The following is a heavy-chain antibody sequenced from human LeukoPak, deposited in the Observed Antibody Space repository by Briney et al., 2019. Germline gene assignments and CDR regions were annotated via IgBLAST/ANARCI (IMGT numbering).Heavy chain of an antibody. J-gene: IGHJ5*01. V-gene: IGHV4-59*08. CDR2: IYSSGNT. CDR1: GGSISNYY. D-gene: IGHD6-19*01. Sequence: PSETLSLTCTVSGGSISNYYWSWIRQPPGKGLGWIAYIYSSGNTYYNPSLKSRVTISVDSSKNQFSLKLSSVTAADTAVYYCARHIGFSSDWYEFWGPGTLVTVSS. CDR3: ARHIGFSSDWYEF.